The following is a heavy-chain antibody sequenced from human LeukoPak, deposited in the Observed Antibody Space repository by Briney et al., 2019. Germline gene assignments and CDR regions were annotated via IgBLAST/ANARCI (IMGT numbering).Heavy chain of an antibody. D-gene: IGHD2-15*01. J-gene: IGHJ4*02. V-gene: IGHV4-31*03. Sequence: PSQTLSLTCTVSGGSISSGGYYWSWIRQHPGKGLEWIGYIYYSGSTYYSPSLKSRVTISVDTSKNQFSLKLSSVTAADTAVYYCARYGGNKGYCSGGSCPPFDYWGQGTLVTVSS. CDR1: GGSISSGGYY. CDR2: IYYSGST. CDR3: ARYGGNKGYCSGGSCPPFDY.